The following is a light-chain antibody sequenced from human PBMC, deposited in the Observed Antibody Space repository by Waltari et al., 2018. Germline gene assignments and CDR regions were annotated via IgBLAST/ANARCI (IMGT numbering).Light chain of an antibody. CDR1: QSVSSW. J-gene: IGKJ1*01. CDR3: QQYNTYST. V-gene: IGKV1-5*03. Sequence: DIQMTQFPSTLSASVGARVTITCRASQSVSSWLAWYQQKPGKAPKLLIDKASTLEGGVPSRFSGSGSGTEFTLTISSLQPDDFATYYCQQYNTYSTFGQGTKVDIK. CDR2: KAS.